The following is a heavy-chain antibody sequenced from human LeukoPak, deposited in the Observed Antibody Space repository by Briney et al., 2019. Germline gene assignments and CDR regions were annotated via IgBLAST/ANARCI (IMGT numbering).Heavy chain of an antibody. V-gene: IGHV4-39*07. CDR2: MYYSGST. CDR1: GGSISSSGYY. D-gene: IGHD3-9*01. J-gene: IGHJ3*02. Sequence: SETLSLTCTVSGGSISSSGYYWGWIRQPPGKGLEWIGSMYYSGSTYYNPSLKSRVTISVDTSKNHFSLKLSSVTAADTAVYYCARDDWYDAFDIWGQGTMVTVSS. CDR3: ARDDWYDAFDI.